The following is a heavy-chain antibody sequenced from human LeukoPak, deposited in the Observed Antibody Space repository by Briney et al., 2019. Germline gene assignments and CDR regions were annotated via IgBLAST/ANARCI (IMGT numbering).Heavy chain of an antibody. J-gene: IGHJ4*02. CDR2: ISYDGSDK. CDR1: GFXFSYYG. Sequence: GGSLRLSCAASGFXFSYYGIHCVRQAPGKGLEWVAHISYDGSDKYYADSVKGRFTISRDNSKTTLSLQMNSLRPEDTAFYFCERRGDCNRGTCYDLDYWGQGTLVTVSS. V-gene: IGHV3-30*03. CDR3: ERRGDCNRGTCYDLDY. D-gene: IGHD2/OR15-2a*01.